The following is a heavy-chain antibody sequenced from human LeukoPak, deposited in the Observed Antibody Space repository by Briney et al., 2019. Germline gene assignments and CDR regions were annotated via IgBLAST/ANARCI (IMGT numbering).Heavy chain of an antibody. CDR2: IYYSGST. J-gene: IGHJ4*02. D-gene: IGHD2-15*01. CDR1: GGSISSYY. Sequence: PSETLSLTCTVSGGSISSYYWSWIRQPPGEGLEWIGYIYYSGSTNYNPSLKSRVTISVDTSKNQFSLKLSSVTAADTAVYYCARESGCSGGSCYGLIDYWGQGTLVTVSS. V-gene: IGHV4-59*01. CDR3: ARESGCSGGSCYGLIDY.